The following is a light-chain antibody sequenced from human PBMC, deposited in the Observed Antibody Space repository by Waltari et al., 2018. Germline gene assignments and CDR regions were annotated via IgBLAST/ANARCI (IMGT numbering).Light chain of an antibody. CDR2: EVT. J-gene: IGLJ1*01. CDR1: SSDIWSYKR. V-gene: IGLV2-23*02. CDR3: YAYVGYSTYYV. Sequence: QSALTQPASVSGSPGQSITISCTGTSSDIWSYKRVSWYQHHPGKAPKLLIYEVTKRPSGVSDRFSGSMSGNTASLTLSALQAEDEADYYCYAYVGYSTYYVFGTETKVTVL.